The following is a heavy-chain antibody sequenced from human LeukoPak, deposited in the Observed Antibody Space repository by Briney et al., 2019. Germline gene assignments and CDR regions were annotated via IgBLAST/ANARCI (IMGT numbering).Heavy chain of an antibody. J-gene: IGHJ5*02. CDR2: IRYDGSNK. Sequence: GGSLRLSCAASGFTFSSYGMHWVRQAPGKGLEWVAFIRYDGSNKYYADSVKGRFTISRDKSKNTLYLQMNSLRAEDTALYYCATVYGDYEPPNHWGQGTLVTVSS. CDR1: GFTFSSYG. V-gene: IGHV3-30*02. D-gene: IGHD4-17*01. CDR3: ATVYGDYEPPNH.